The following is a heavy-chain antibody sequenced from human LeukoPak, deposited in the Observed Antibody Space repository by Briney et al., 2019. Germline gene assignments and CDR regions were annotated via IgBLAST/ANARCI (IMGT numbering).Heavy chain of an antibody. J-gene: IGHJ5*02. V-gene: IGHV4-34*01. CDR2: INHSGST. CDR3: ARGLVSCWFDP. Sequence: SETLSLTCAVYGGSFSGYYWSWIRQPPGKGLEWIGEINHSGSTNYNPSLKSRVTISVDTSKNQFSLKLSSVTAADTAVYYCARGLVSCWFDPWGQGTLVTVSS. CDR1: GGSFSGYY.